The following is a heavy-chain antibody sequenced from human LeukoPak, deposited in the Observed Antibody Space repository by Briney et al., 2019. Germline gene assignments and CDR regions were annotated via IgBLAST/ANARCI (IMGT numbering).Heavy chain of an antibody. CDR2: ISWNSGSI. J-gene: IGHJ2*01. D-gene: IGHD5-12*01. Sequence: QPGGSLRLSCAASGFTFDDYAMHWVRQAPEKGLEWVSGISWNSGSIGYADSVKGRFTIFRDNAKNSLYLQMNSLRAEDMALYYCAKVGATTRLGWYFDLWGRGTLVTVSS. CDR1: GFTFDDYA. CDR3: AKVGATTRLGWYFDL. V-gene: IGHV3-9*03.